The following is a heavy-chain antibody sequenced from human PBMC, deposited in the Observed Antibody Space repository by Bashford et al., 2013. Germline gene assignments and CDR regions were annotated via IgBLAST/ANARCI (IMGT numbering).Heavy chain of an antibody. D-gene: IGHD6-13*01. CDR2: IYYSGST. CDR1: GGSISSGGYY. J-gene: IGHJ4*02. Sequence: SETLSLTCTVSGGSISSGGYYWSWIRQHPGKGLEWIGYIYYSGSTYYNPSLKSRVTISVDTSKNQFSLKLSSVTAADTAVYYCARVPAAGYYFDYWGQGTLVTVSS. CDR3: ARVPAAGYYFDY. V-gene: IGHV4-31*03.